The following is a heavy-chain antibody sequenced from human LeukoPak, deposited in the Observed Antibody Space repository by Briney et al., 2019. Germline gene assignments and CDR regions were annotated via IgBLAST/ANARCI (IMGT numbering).Heavy chain of an antibody. J-gene: IGHJ6*02. D-gene: IGHD6-19*01. CDR3: AKDRSSGSNYYYYGMDV. CDR1: GFDFSSNW. Sequence: GGSLRLSCAASGFDFSSNWMHWVRHAPGQGLVWVSRIKGDGISTNYADSVKGRFTISRDNAKNSLYLQMNSLRAEDTALYYCAKDRSSGSNYYYYGMDVWGQGTTVTVSS. V-gene: IGHV3-74*01. CDR2: IKGDGIST.